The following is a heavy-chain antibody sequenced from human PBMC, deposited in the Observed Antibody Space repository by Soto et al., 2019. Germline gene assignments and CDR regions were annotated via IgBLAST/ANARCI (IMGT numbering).Heavy chain of an antibody. J-gene: IGHJ5*02. CDR3: ARDRAVDILATIRGLECFDP. CDR2: IWYDGSNK. CDR1: GFTFSCYG. V-gene: IGHV3-33*01. Sequence: QVQLVESGGGVVQPGRSLRLSCAASGFTFSCYGMHWVRQAPGKGLEWVAVIWYDGSNKYNADSVKGRFTISRDNSKSTLYLQINSLRAEDTAVYYCARDRAVDILATIRGLECFDPWGQGTLVTVSS. D-gene: IGHD5-12*01.